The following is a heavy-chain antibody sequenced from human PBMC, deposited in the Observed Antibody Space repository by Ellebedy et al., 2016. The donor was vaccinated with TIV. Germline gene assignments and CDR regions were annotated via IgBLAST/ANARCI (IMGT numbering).Heavy chain of an antibody. J-gene: IGHJ4*02. D-gene: IGHD5-24*01. CDR1: GFSFSSYG. CDR3: AKEDWLDGNKIGTYYFHY. V-gene: IGHV3-30*18. Sequence: GESLKISCAASGFSFSSYGMQWVRQAPGKGLEWVAVISDDGSHKYYADSVKGRFTISRDNSKNTLDLQMNSLRTEDTAVYYCAKEDWLDGNKIGTYYFHYWGQGTLVTVSS. CDR2: ISDDGSHK.